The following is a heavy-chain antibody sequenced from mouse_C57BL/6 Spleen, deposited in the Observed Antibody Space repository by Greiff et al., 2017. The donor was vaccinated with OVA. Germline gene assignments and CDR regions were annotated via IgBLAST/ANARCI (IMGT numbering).Heavy chain of an antibody. Sequence: EVQLQQSGPELVKPGASVKISCKASGYTFTDYYMNWVKQSHGKSLEWIGDINPNNGGTSYNQKFKGKATLTVDKSSSTAYMELRSLTSEDSAVYYCARMVRYWYFDVWGTGTTVTVSS. CDR1: GYTFTDYY. CDR2: INPNNGGT. CDR3: ARMVRYWYFDV. V-gene: IGHV1-26*01. D-gene: IGHD2-10*02. J-gene: IGHJ1*03.